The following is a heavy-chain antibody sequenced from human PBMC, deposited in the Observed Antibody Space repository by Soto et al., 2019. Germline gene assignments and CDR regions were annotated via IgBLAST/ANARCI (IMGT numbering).Heavy chain of an antibody. Sequence: GGSLRLSCAASGLTFSGHAMTWVRQAPGKGLEWVSTISESGDRTFYADSVKGRFTISRDNSKNTLFLHLRSLRVEDTAIYYCMPGSSGAQGEDRWGQGTLVTVSS. D-gene: IGHD3-10*01. CDR1: GLTFSGHA. CDR2: ISESGDRT. J-gene: IGHJ5*02. CDR3: MPGSSGAQGEDR. V-gene: IGHV3-23*01.